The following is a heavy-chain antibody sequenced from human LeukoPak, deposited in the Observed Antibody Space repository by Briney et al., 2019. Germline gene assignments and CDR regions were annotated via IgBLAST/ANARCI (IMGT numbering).Heavy chain of an antibody. Sequence: PSETLSLTCTVSDDSISSYYWSWIRQPPGKGLEWIGYIYSSGSTNYNPSLKSRVTMSVDTSKNQSSLKLNSVTAADTAVYYCARSRDSSGYRNNWFDPWGQGTLVTVSS. J-gene: IGHJ5*02. CDR3: ARSRDSSGYRNNWFDP. CDR1: DDSISSYY. V-gene: IGHV4-59*01. CDR2: IYSSGST. D-gene: IGHD3-22*01.